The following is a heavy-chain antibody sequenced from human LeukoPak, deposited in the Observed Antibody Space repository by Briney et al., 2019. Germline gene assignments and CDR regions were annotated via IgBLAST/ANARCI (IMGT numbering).Heavy chain of an antibody. Sequence: SVKVSCKASGGTFSSYAISWVRQAPGQGLEWMGGIIPIFGTANYAQKFQGRVTVTADESTSTAYMELSSLGSEDTAVYYCARGAPGYSAGADYFDYWGQGTLVTVSS. J-gene: IGHJ4*02. V-gene: IGHV1-69*01. CDR2: IIPIFGTA. D-gene: IGHD5-18*01. CDR3: ARGAPGYSAGADYFDY. CDR1: GGTFSSYA.